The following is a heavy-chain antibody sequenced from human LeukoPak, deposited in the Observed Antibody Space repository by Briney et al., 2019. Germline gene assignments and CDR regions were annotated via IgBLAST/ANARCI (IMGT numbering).Heavy chain of an antibody. D-gene: IGHD3-22*01. CDR3: ARRHYDRTGYYYVD. CDR1: GLTVTSNY. Sequence: GGSLRLSCAASGLTVTSNYMSWVRQAPGKGLEWVSVIYSNGDTNYADSVKGRFTISRDSSKNTLYLQMSSLGAEDTAVYFCARRHYDRTGYYYVDWGQGTLVTVSS. CDR2: IYSNGDT. J-gene: IGHJ4*02. V-gene: IGHV3-66*04.